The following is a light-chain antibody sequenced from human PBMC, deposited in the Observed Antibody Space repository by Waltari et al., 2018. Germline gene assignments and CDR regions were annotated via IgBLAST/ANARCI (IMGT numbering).Light chain of an antibody. J-gene: IGKJ2*03. CDR3: QQYNIWPYS. Sequence: EIVMTQSPATLSVSPGERATLSCRASQSVSSNLAWYQQKSGQTPRLLIYDASTRATGIPSRFSGSGSGTEFTLTISSLQSEDFAVYYCQQYNIWPYSFGQGTKLEIK. V-gene: IGKV3-15*01. CDR1: QSVSSN. CDR2: DAS.